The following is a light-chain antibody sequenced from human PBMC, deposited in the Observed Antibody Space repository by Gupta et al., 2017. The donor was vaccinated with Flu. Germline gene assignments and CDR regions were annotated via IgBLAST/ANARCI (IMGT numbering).Light chain of an antibody. J-gene: IGKJ1*01. CDR3: QQTSDLPWT. CDR2: YAS. V-gene: IGKV6-21*01. Sequence: EIVLTPSPDFQSVTPKEKVTITCRASQSIGGTLHWYQKKPDQSPKLLIRYASQSFSGVPSRFSGSGSRTDFTLTINSLEADDAATYYCQQTSDLPWTFGQWTKVEIK. CDR1: QSIGGT.